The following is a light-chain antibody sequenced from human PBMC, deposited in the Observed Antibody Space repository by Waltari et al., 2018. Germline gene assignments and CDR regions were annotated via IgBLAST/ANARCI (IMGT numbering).Light chain of an antibody. CDR1: QSINNY. CDR3: QQRSSWPRT. V-gene: IGKV3-11*01. J-gene: IGKJ1*01. Sequence: DIVLTQSPATLSLSPGERATLSCRASQSINNYLARYQQKPGQAPRLLIYSASNRATGIPARFSGSGSGTDFFLTISSLDPEDFAVYYCQQRSSWPRTFGQGTRVEIK. CDR2: SAS.